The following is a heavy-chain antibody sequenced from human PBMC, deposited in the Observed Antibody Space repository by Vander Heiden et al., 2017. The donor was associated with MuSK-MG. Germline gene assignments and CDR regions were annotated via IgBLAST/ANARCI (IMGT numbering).Heavy chain of an antibody. J-gene: IGHJ4*02. CDR2: ISSSSSYI. Sequence: EVQLAESGGGLVKPGGSLRLSCPASGSPLSSYSMNWVRQAPGKGLEWVSSISSSSSYIYYADSVKGRFTISRDNAKNSLYLQMNSLRAEDTAVYYCARGTYYDYVWGSSDYWGQGTLVTVSS. CDR1: GSPLSSYS. V-gene: IGHV3-21*01. D-gene: IGHD3-16*01. CDR3: ARGTYYDYVWGSSDY.